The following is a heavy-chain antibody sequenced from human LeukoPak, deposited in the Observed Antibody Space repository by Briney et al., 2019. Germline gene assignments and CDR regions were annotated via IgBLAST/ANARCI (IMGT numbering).Heavy chain of an antibody. D-gene: IGHD3-22*01. CDR2: ISSSSGII. J-gene: IGHJ4*02. CDR1: GFTFSNYP. Sequence: GGSLRLSCAASGFTFSNYPMNWVRQAPGKGLEWVSYISSSSGIISYADSVKGRFTISRDNSENTLYLQMNSLRVEDTAVYYCVKTSSGYYYFDYWGQGTLVTVSS. V-gene: IGHV3-48*01. CDR3: VKTSSGYYYFDY.